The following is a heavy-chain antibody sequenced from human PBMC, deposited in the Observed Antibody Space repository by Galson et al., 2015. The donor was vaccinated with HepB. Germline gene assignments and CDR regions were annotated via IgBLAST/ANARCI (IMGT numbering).Heavy chain of an antibody. CDR2: ISAYNGNT. CDR1: GYTFTSYG. V-gene: IGHV1-18*01. J-gene: IGHJ3*02. D-gene: IGHD6-13*01. CDR3: ARPFSSSTDDAFDI. Sequence: SVKVSCKASGYTFTSYGISWVRQAPGQGLEWMGWISAYNGNTNYAQKLQGRVTMTTDTSTSTAYMELRSLRSDDTAVYYCARPFSSSTDDAFDIWGQGTMVTVSS.